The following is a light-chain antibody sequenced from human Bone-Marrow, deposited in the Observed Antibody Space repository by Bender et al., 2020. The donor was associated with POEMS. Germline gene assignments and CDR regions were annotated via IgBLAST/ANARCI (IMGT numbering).Light chain of an antibody. CDR1: SSAVGTSKF. CDR2: EGN. V-gene: IGLV2-23*01. CDR3: CSYANKNTLV. Sequence: QSALTQPPSASGSPGQSITISCIGTSSAVGTSKFVSWYQQHPGKAPKLMIYEGNKRPSGVSIRFSGSESADTASLTISGLQAEDEADYYCCSYANKNTLVFGGGTKVTVL. J-gene: IGLJ2*01.